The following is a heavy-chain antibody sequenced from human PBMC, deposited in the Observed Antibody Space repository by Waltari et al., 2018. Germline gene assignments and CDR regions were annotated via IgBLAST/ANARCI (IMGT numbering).Heavy chain of an antibody. J-gene: IGHJ4*02. CDR3: ATDFRKSSCS. CDR2: INNNGGGT. Sequence: QLVESGGGLVKPGGSLRFFCEASGPPFDGSTMHWVRQAPGKGLQYVSTINNNGGGTHYADSVKGRFSISRDNSRNKVFLQMGGLRLEDTAVYYCATDFRKSSCSWGQGTLVIVSS. D-gene: IGHD6-6*01. V-gene: IGHV3-64*07. CDR1: GPPFDGST.